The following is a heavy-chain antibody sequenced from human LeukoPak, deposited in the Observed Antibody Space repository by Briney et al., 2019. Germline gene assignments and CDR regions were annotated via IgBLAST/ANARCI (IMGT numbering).Heavy chain of an antibody. V-gene: IGHV4-31*03. CDR2: IYNSGSA. J-gene: IGHJ5*02. CDR1: GASISSGSYF. Sequence: PSGTLSLTCTVSGASISSGSYFWSWIRQHPGKGLEWIGYIYNSGSAYYNPSLKSRVIISVDTSKNQFSLKLSSVTAADTAVYYCARQVTAAAGTNWFDPWGQGTLVTVSS. CDR3: ARQVTAAAGTNWFDP. D-gene: IGHD6-13*01.